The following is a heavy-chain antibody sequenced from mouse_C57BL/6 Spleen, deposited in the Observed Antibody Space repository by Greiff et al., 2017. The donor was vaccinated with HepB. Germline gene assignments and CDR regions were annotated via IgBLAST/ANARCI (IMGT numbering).Heavy chain of an antibody. Sequence: EVKLMESGGGLVKPGGSLKLSCAASGFTFSSYAMSWVRQTPEKRLEWVATISDGGSYTYYPDNVKGRFTISRDNAKNNLYLQMSHLKSEDTAMYYCARDWYYGNYVRFAYWGQGTLVTVSA. J-gene: IGHJ3*01. CDR1: GFTFSSYA. V-gene: IGHV5-4*01. D-gene: IGHD2-1*01. CDR3: ARDWYYGNYVRFAY. CDR2: ISDGGSYT.